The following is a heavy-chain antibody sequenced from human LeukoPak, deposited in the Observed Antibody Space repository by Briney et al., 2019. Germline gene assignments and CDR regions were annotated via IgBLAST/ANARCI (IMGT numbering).Heavy chain of an antibody. CDR1: GYTFTGYY. J-gene: IGHJ6*03. V-gene: IGHV1-2*02. D-gene: IGHD2-2*01. CDR2: INPNTGGT. CDR3: ARADSVPAGDYHYWYMDV. Sequence: ASVKVSCKASGYTFTGYYMHWVRQDPRQGLQWMGWINPNTGGTDYAQKFQGRVTMTRDTSTSTVHMELSSLRSDDTAVYYCARADSVPAGDYHYWYMDVWGKGTTVTVSS.